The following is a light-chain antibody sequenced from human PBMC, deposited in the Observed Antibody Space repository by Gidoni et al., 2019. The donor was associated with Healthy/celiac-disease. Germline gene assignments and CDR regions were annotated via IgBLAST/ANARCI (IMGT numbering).Light chain of an antibody. CDR2: DAS. V-gene: IGKV3-11*01. CDR3: QQRSNWPLT. Sequence: EIVMTQSPATLSVSPGERATLSCRASPSVSSNLAWYHQKPGQPPRPLIYDASTRATGIPARFSGSGSGTDFTLPISSLEPEDFAVYYCQQRSNWPLTFGGGTKVEIK. J-gene: IGKJ4*01. CDR1: PSVSSN.